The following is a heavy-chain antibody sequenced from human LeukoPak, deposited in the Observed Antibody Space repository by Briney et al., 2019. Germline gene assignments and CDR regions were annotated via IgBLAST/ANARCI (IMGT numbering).Heavy chain of an antibody. D-gene: IGHD3-10*01. J-gene: IGHJ5*02. CDR2: IYYSGYT. CDR3: ARDGGITVGNHRRDWFDP. V-gene: IGHV4-59*01. Sequence: SETLSLTCTVSGGSISGYYWSWIRQPPGKGLEWIGYIYYSGYTNYNPSLKTRVTISVDTSKNQFSLRLSSVTAADTAVYYCARDGGITVGNHRRDWFDPWGLGTLVTVSS. CDR1: GGSISGYY.